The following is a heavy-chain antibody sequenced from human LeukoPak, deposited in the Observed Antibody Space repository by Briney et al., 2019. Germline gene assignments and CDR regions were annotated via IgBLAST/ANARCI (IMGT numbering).Heavy chain of an antibody. D-gene: IGHD6-13*01. CDR1: GYSFTNYW. Sequence: GESLKISCKGSGYSFTNYWIGWVRQMPGKGLEWVSAISGSGGSTYYADPVKGRFTISRDNSKNTLYLQMNSLRAEDTAVYYCAKDMGIAASFTFDIWGQGTMVTVSS. CDR3: AKDMGIAASFTFDI. V-gene: IGHV3-23*01. J-gene: IGHJ3*02. CDR2: ISGSGGST.